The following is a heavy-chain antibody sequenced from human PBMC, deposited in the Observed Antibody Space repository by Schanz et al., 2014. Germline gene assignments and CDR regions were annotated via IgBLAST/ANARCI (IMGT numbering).Heavy chain of an antibody. CDR3: VREGSSSPDCCYYNGMDV. Sequence: VQLVESGGGVVQPGGSLRLSCAASGFTFSTYWMSWVRQAPGKGLEWVANIKQDESERSYVDSVKGRFTISRDNAKNSLHLQMNSLRAEDTAVYYCVREGSSSPDCCYYNGMDVWGQGTTVTVSS. D-gene: IGHD6-6*01. CDR1: GFTFSTYW. J-gene: IGHJ6*02. CDR2: IKQDESER. V-gene: IGHV3-7*01.